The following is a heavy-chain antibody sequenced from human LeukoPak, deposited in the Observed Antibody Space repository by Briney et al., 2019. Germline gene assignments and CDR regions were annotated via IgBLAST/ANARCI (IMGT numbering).Heavy chain of an antibody. Sequence: ASVKVSCKTSGYTFTGYYIHWVRQAPGQGLEWLGRIDPNSGGTSYAHNFQGRVTMTRDTSVSTAYMDLSSLRSDDSAVYYCARDSRVSGDYWGQGTLVTVSS. CDR1: GYTFTGYY. CDR3: ARDSRVSGDY. D-gene: IGHD2-2*01. V-gene: IGHV1-2*06. J-gene: IGHJ4*02. CDR2: IDPNSGGT.